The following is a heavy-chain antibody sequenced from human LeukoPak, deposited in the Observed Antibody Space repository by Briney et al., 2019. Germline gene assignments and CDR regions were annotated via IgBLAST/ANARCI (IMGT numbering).Heavy chain of an antibody. J-gene: IGHJ4*02. CDR3: ATDPRASGYAPHA. Sequence: ASVKVSCKVSGYTLTELSMHWVRQAPGKGLEWMGGFDPEGGETIYAQKFQGRVTMTEDTSTDTAYMELSSLRSEDTAVYYCATDPRASGYAPHAWGQGTLVTVSS. V-gene: IGHV1-24*01. D-gene: IGHD3-22*01. CDR1: GYTLTELS. CDR2: FDPEGGET.